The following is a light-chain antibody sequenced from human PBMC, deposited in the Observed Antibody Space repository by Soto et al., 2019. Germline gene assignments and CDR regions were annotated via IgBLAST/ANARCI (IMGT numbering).Light chain of an antibody. CDR2: ANN. Sequence: QSVLTQPPSASGTPGQRVSISCSGGSSNIGSNSVNWYQQLPGTAPKLLIYANNNRPSGVPDRFSGSKSGTSASLAITGLQAEDEADYYCQSYDSSLRVFGGGTKLTVL. V-gene: IGLV1-44*01. CDR1: SSNIGSNS. J-gene: IGLJ3*02. CDR3: QSYDSSLRV.